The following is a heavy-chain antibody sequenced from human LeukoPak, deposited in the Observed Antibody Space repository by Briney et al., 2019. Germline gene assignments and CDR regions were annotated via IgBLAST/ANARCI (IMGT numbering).Heavy chain of an antibody. CDR2: INPNSGGT. CDR3: ARDDQLRLDDAFDI. V-gene: IGHV1-2*02. CDR1: GYTFTGYY. D-gene: IGHD2-2*01. Sequence: ASVKVSCEASGYTFTGYYMHWVRQAPGQGLEWMGWINPNSGGTNYAQKFQGRVTMTRDTSISTAYMELSRLRSDDTAVYYCARDDQLRLDDAFDIWGQGTMVTVSS. J-gene: IGHJ3*02.